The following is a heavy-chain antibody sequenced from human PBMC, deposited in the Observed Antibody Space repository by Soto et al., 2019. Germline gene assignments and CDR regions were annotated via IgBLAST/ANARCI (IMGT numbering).Heavy chain of an antibody. Sequence: SETLSLTCGVYGGSFRNYYWIWVRQPPGKGLEWIGEVNHSGEATYNPSLQSRVSISLDTSNNHFSLKMTSVTAADTAIYFCARAGRFPRSWFDPWGQGTQVTVSS. J-gene: IGHJ5*02. CDR3: ARAGRFPRSWFDP. V-gene: IGHV4-34*01. CDR1: GGSFRNYY. D-gene: IGHD3-10*01. CDR2: VNHSGEA.